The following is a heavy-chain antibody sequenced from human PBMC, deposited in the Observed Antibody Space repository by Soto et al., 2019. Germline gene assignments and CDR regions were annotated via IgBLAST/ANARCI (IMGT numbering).Heavy chain of an antibody. CDR2: INAGNGNT. V-gene: IGHV1-3*01. Sequence: ASVKVSCKASGYTFTSYAKHWVRQAPGQRLEWMGWINAGNGNTKYSQKFQGRVTITRDTSASTAYMELSSLRSEDTAVYYCARDYGESSSLAPPHDFDDWGQGTLVTVSS. D-gene: IGHD6-13*01. CDR3: ARDYGESSSLAPPHDFDD. J-gene: IGHJ4*02. CDR1: GYTFTSYA.